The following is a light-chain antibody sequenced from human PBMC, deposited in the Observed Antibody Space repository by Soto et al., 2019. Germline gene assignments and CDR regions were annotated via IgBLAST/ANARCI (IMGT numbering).Light chain of an antibody. CDR1: QNIDTW. CDR2: TAS. Sequence: QMTQSPSTLSASIGDRITISCRASQNIDTWLAWYQQRPGEAPKLLIYTASNLESGVPSRFSGSGSGTDFTLTITGLQPDDSATYFCQQYSDYSRAFGQGTKLEIK. V-gene: IGKV1-5*03. J-gene: IGKJ1*01. CDR3: QQYSDYSRA.